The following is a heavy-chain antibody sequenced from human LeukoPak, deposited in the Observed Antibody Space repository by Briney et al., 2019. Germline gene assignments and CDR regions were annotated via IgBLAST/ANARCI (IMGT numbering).Heavy chain of an antibody. CDR2: INWNGGST. Sequence: GGSLRLSCAASGFTFNAYGMSWVRQAPGKGLEWVSGINWNGGSTGYADSVKGRFTISRDNAKNSLYLKMNSLRAEDTAVYYCARDVSSSWSETPYDFDIWGQGTMVTVSS. CDR3: ARDVSSSWSETPYDFDI. D-gene: IGHD6-13*01. CDR1: GFTFNAYG. V-gene: IGHV3-20*04. J-gene: IGHJ3*02.